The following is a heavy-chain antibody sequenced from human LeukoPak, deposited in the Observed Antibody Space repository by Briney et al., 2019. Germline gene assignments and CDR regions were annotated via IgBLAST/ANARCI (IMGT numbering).Heavy chain of an antibody. J-gene: IGHJ4*02. Sequence: SVKVSCKASGGTFTNFAISWVRQAPGQGLEWVGGIIPMSGTANYAQKFQGRVTITADESTSTAYMELSSLRSEDTAIYYCASPVKYYDTWSGYPPFDYWGQGTLVTVSS. CDR2: IIPMSGTA. V-gene: IGHV1-69*13. CDR1: GGTFTNFA. CDR3: ASPVKYYDTWSGYPPFDY. D-gene: IGHD3-3*01.